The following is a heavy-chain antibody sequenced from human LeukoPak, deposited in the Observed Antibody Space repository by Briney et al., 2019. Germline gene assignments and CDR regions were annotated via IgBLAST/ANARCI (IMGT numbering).Heavy chain of an antibody. J-gene: IGHJ4*02. Sequence: SETLSLTCTASGGSISSSSYYWGWIRQPPGKGLEWIGSIYYSGSTYYNPSLKSRVTISVDTSKNQFSLKLSSVTAADTAVYYCARQPSTYYYGSGAFDYWGQGTLVTVSS. D-gene: IGHD3-10*01. CDR1: GGSISSSSYY. CDR3: ARQPSTYYYGSGAFDY. V-gene: IGHV4-39*01. CDR2: IYYSGST.